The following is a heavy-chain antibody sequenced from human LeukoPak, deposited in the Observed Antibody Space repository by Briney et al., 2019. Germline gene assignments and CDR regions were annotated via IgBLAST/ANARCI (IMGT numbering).Heavy chain of an antibody. J-gene: IGHJ5*02. CDR1: GGTFSSYA. V-gene: IGHV1-69*13. D-gene: IGHD2-15*01. CDR2: IIPIFGTA. CDR3: ARALRSGGNWFDP. Sequence: GASVKVSCKASGGTFSSYAISWVRQAPGQGLEWMGGIIPIFGTANYAQKFQGRVTITADESTSTAYMELSSLRSEDTAVCYCARALRSGGNWFDPWGQGTLVTVSS.